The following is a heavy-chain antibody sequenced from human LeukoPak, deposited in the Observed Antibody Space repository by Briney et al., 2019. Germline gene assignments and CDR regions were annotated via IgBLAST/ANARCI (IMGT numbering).Heavy chain of an antibody. CDR3: ARSNDYGFYYYYYMDV. Sequence: GGSLRLSCAASGFTFSDYYMSWIRQAPGKGLEWVSYISSSGSTIYYADSVKGRFTISRDNAKNSLYLQMNSLRAEDTAVYYCARSNDYGFYYYYYMDVWGKGTTVTVSS. D-gene: IGHD4-17*01. CDR2: ISSSGSTI. CDR1: GFTFSDYY. V-gene: IGHV3-11*04. J-gene: IGHJ6*03.